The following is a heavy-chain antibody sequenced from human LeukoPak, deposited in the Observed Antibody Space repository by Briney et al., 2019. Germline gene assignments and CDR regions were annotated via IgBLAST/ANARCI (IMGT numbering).Heavy chain of an antibody. CDR2: INHTGST. Sequence: SETLSLTCTVSGYSISTGYYWDWIRQPPGKGLEWIGEINHTGSTNYNPSLKSRVTISVDTSKNQFSLKLSSVTAADTAVYYCARPPRRAAHGYFDLWGRGTLVTVSS. CDR1: GYSISTGYY. CDR3: ARPPRRAAHGYFDL. J-gene: IGHJ2*01. V-gene: IGHV4-38-2*02. D-gene: IGHD2-15*01.